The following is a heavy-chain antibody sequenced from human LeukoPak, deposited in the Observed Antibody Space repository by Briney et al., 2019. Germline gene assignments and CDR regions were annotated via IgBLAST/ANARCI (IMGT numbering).Heavy chain of an antibody. D-gene: IGHD5-12*01. CDR3: ARSSGYVSYFDY. CDR2: IYYSGST. Sequence: SETLSLTCTVSGGSISSSSYYWGWIRQPPGKGLEWIGSIYYSGSTYYNPSPKSRVTISVDTSKNQFSLKLSSVTAADTAVYYCARSSGYVSYFDYWGQGTLVTVSS. J-gene: IGHJ4*02. CDR1: GGSISSSSYY. V-gene: IGHV4-39*01.